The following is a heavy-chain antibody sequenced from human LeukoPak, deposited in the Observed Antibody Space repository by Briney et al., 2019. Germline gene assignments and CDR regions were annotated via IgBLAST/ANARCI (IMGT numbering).Heavy chain of an antibody. CDR2: IYTSGST. CDR1: GGSISSGSYY. Sequence: SETLSLTCTVSGGSISSGSYYWSWIRQPAGKGLEWIGRIYTSGSTNYNPSLKSRVTISVDTSKNQFSLKLSSVTAADTAVYYCARSKEILLWFGEALGGDAFDIWGQGTMVTVSS. CDR3: ARSKEILLWFGEALGGDAFDI. V-gene: IGHV4-61*02. J-gene: IGHJ3*02. D-gene: IGHD3-10*01.